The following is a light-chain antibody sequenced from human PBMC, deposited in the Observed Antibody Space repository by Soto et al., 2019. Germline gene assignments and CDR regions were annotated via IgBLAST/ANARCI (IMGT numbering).Light chain of an antibody. Sequence: SALTQPPSASGSPGQSVTISCTGTSSDVGGYNCVSWYQQHPGKAPKLMIYEVSKRPSGVPDRFSGSKSGNTASLTVSGLQAEDEADYYCSSYAGSNIPVVFGGGTQLTVL. J-gene: IGLJ2*01. V-gene: IGLV2-8*01. CDR3: SSYAGSNIPVV. CDR1: SSDVGGYNC. CDR2: EVS.